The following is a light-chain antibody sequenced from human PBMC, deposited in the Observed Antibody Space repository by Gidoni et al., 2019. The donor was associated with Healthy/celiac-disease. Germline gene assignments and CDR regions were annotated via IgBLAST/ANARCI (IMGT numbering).Light chain of an antibody. CDR3: SSYTSSSTLV. V-gene: IGLV2-14*01. CDR2: DVS. Sequence: QSALTQPASVSGSPGQSITISCTVTSSDVGGYNYVSWYQQPPGKAPKLMIYDVSNRPSGVSNRFSGSKSGNTASLTISGLHAEDEADYYCSSYTSSSTLVFGGGTKLTVL. CDR1: SSDVGGYNY. J-gene: IGLJ3*02.